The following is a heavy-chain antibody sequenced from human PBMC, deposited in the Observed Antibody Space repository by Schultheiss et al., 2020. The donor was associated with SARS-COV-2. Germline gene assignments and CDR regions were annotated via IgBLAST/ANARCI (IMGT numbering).Heavy chain of an antibody. CDR3: ARHGLWCCGRGKCYTSYYYYGMDV. CDR1: GYSFTKYW. CDR2: IYPDDPDI. V-gene: IGHV5-51*01. J-gene: IGHJ6*02. D-gene: IGHD2-15*01. Sequence: GGSLRLSCKASGYSFTKYWIGWVRQMPGKGLEWMGIIYPDDPDIKYSPSFQGQVIISADNSISTHYLQWSSLKASDTAIYYCARHGLWCCGRGKCYTSYYYYGMDVWGQGTTVTVSS.